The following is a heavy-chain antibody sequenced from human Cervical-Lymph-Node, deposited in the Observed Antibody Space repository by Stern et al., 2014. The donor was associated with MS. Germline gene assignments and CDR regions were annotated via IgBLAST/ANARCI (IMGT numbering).Heavy chain of an antibody. CDR2: ISYDGSNK. J-gene: IGHJ6*02. CDR1: GLTFSSYG. V-gene: IGHV3-30*18. Sequence: VQLVECGGGVVQPGRSLRLSCVVSGLTFSSYGMHWVRQAPGKGLEWVALISYDGSNKYYADSVKGRFTISRDNSKNTLYLQMTSLRADDTAVYYCAKLPLTIFGVVTPYGMDVWGQGTTVTVSS. CDR3: AKLPLTIFGVVTPYGMDV. D-gene: IGHD3-3*01.